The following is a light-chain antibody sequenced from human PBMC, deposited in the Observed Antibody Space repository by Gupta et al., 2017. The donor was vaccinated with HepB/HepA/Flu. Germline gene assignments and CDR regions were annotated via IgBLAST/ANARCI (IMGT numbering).Light chain of an antibody. CDR1: QSVSSY. CDR3: HQRSNWPIT. CDR2: DVS. Sequence: EIVLTQSPPTLSLSPGERATLSCRASQSVSSYLAWYQQKPGQAPRLLIYDVSKWATGIPARFSGSGSGTAFTLTISSLEPEDFAAYYCHQRSNWPITFGQGTRLEIK. V-gene: IGKV3-11*01. J-gene: IGKJ5*01.